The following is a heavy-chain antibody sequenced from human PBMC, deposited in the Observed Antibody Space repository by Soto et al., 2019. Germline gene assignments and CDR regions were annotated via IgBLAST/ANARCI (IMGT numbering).Heavy chain of an antibody. J-gene: IGHJ4*02. D-gene: IGHD4-17*01. CDR2: IYYSGST. CDR1: GGSLSSGGFF. CDR3: ARADDFSDRFDY. Sequence: PSETLSLTLPFSGGSLSSGGFFWGWVRQPPGKGLELIGNIYYSGSTYYNPSLRSRAIMSVDTSQNQFSLKLSSLTAADTAVYFCARADDFSDRFDYWGQGALVTVSS. V-gene: IGHV4-30-4*01.